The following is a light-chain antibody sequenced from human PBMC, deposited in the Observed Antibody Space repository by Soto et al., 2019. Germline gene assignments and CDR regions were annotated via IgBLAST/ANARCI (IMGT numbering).Light chain of an antibody. CDR1: SSDVGIYNF. V-gene: IGLV2-14*01. CDR2: NVT. CDR3: NSYTSSSTPVV. Sequence: QSALTQPASVSGSPGQSITISCTGTSSDVGIYNFVSWYQQHPGTAPKLMIYNVTNRPSGISNRFSGSKSGNTASLTISGLQAEDEADYYCNSYTSSSTPVVFGGGTKVTVL. J-gene: IGLJ2*01.